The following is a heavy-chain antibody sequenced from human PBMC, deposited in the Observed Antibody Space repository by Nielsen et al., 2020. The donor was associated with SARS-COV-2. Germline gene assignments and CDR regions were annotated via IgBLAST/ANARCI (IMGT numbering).Heavy chain of an antibody. D-gene: IGHD3-10*01. CDR3: ASAHGFSRTHDY. CDR2: ISRSGGT. V-gene: IGHV4-34*01. J-gene: IGHJ4*02. Sequence: SETLSLTCAVYGGSFSDYHWTWIRQPSGKGLEWIGEISRSGGTNYNPSLQSRVTISEDTSKNQFSLQLHSVIAADTAVYFCASAHGFSRTHDYWGQGTLVTVSS. CDR1: GGSFSDYH.